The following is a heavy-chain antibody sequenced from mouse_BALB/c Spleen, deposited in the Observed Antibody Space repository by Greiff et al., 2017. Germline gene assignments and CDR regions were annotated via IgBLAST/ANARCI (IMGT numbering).Heavy chain of an antibody. Sequence: EVKLMASGGGLVQPGGSLRLSCATSGFTFTAYYMSCVRQPPGKALECFGFIRNKAIGYTTEYRASVKGRFTISRDTSQSILYLQMNTLRAEDSATYYCARGTGAISRYYYAMDYWGQGTSVTVSS. CDR3: ARGTGAISRYYYAMDY. CDR1: GFTFTAYY. V-gene: IGHV7-3*02. J-gene: IGHJ4*01. D-gene: IGHD4-1*01. CDR2: IRNKAIGYTT.